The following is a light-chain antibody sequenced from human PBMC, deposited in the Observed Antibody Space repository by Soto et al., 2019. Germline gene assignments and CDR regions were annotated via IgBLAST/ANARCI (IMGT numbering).Light chain of an antibody. V-gene: IGLV2-14*01. CDR3: SSYTSSSTLVV. CDR1: SSDVGGYNY. Sequence: QSALTKPASVSGSPGQSSTISCTGTSSDVGGYNYVSWYQQHPGKAPKLMIYDVSNRPSGVSNRFSGSKSGNTASLTISGLQAEDEADYYCSSYTSSSTLVVFGGGTKRTVL. J-gene: IGLJ2*01. CDR2: DVS.